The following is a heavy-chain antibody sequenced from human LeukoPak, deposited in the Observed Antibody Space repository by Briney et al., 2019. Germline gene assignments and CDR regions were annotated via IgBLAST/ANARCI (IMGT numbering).Heavy chain of an antibody. CDR1: GFIFSSYS. CDR2: ISSSSIHI. J-gene: IGHJ4*02. Sequence: GGSLRLSCAASGFIFSSYSMNWVRQAPGKGLEWVSSISSSSIHIYYADSVKGRFTISRDNAKNSLYLQMNSLRAEDTAVYYCVAEVYCSGGSCYSFDYWGQGSLVTVSS. V-gene: IGHV3-21*01. D-gene: IGHD2-15*01. CDR3: VAEVYCSGGSCYSFDY.